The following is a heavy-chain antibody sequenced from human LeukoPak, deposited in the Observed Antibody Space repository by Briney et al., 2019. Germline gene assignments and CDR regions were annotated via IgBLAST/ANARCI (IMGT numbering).Heavy chain of an antibody. CDR2: INHSGSA. CDR1: GGSFSGYY. D-gene: IGHD4-17*01. J-gene: IGHJ3*02. Sequence: SETLSLTCAVYGGSFSGYYWSWIRQPPGKGLEWIGEINHSGSANYNPSLKSRVTMSVDTSKNQFSLELSSVTAADTAVYYCARGPMTTVVTLAGAFDIWGQGTMVTVSS. CDR3: ARGPMTTVVTLAGAFDI. V-gene: IGHV4-34*01.